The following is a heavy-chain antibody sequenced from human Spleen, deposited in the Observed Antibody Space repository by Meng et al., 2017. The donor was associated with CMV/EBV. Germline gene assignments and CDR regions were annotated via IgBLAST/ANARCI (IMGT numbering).Heavy chain of an antibody. V-gene: IGHV1-69*05. CDR2: IIPIFGTA. J-gene: IGHJ4*02. CDR3: AIPYYYDSSGSYGFDF. CDR1: CVTFSSYA. D-gene: IGHD3-22*01. Sequence: SVKVSCKASCVTFSSYAISWVRQAPGQGLEWMGGIIPIFGTANYAQKFQGRVTITTDESTSTAYMELSSLTSEDTAVYYCAIPYYYDSSGSYGFDFWGQGTLVTVSS.